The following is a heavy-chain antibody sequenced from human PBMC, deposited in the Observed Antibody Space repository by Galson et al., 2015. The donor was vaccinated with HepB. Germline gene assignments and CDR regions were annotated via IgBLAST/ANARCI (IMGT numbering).Heavy chain of an antibody. J-gene: IGHJ6*03. V-gene: IGHV1-46*03. D-gene: IGHD6-6*01. CDR3: ASSSSAGRDYYYYYYMDV. CDR2: INPNSGST. Sequence: SVKVSCKASGYTFTGYHMHWVRQAPGQGLEWMGWINPNSGSTSYAQKFQGRVTMTRDTSTSTVYMELSSLRSEDTAVYYCASSSSAGRDYYYYYYMDVWGKGTTVTVSS. CDR1: GYTFTGYH.